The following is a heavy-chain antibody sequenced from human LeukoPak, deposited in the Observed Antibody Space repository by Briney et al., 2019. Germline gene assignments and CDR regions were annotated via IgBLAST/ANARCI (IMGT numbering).Heavy chain of an antibody. CDR1: GFTFDDYA. CDR3: ASSGSGFWGVIHY. CDR2: ISWNSGSI. D-gene: IGHD3-10*01. V-gene: IGHV3-9*01. J-gene: IGHJ4*02. Sequence: PGRSLRLSCAASGFTFDDYAMHWVRQAPGKGLEWVSGISWNSGSIGYADSVKGRFTISRDNAKNTLYLQMNSLRAEDTAVYYCASSGSGFWGVIHYWGQGTLVTVSS.